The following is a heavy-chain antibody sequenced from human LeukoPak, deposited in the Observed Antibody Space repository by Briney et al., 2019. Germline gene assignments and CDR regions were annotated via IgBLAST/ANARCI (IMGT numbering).Heavy chain of an antibody. CDR1: GGSISSSSYY. V-gene: IGHV4-39*07. D-gene: IGHD6-19*01. J-gene: IGHJ4*02. Sequence: SETLSLTCTVSGGSISSSSYYWGWIRQPPGKGLEWIGSIYHSGSTYYNPSLKSRVTISVDTSKNQFSLKLSSVTAADTAVYYCARKAVAGEIDYWGQGTLVTVSS. CDR3: ARKAVAGEIDY. CDR2: IYHSGST.